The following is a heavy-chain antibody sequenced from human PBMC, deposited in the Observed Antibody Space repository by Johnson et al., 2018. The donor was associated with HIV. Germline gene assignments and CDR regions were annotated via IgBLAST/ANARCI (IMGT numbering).Heavy chain of an antibody. CDR3: AREMGWEDAFDI. CDR2: IWYDGSNK. CDR1: GFTFSSYG. V-gene: IGHV3-33*08. J-gene: IGHJ3*02. Sequence: QVQLVESGGGLVQPGGSLRLSCAASGFTFSSYGMHWVRQAPGKGLEWVAVIWYDGSNKYYADSVKGRFTISRDNAKNSLYLQMNSLRAEDTTVYYCAREMGWEDAFDIWGQGTMVTVSS. D-gene: IGHD6-19*01.